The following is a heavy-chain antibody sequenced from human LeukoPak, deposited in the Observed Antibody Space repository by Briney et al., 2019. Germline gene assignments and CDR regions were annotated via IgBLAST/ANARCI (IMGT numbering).Heavy chain of an antibody. Sequence: PGGSLRLSCAASGFTFSSYSMSWVRQAPGKGLEWVSAISGSDGSIYYADSVKGRFTISRDNSKNTLYLQMSSLRAEDTAVYYCAKDLSPGVYWGQGTLVTVSS. V-gene: IGHV3-23*01. D-gene: IGHD2-8*01. CDR2: ISGSDGSI. J-gene: IGHJ4*02. CDR3: AKDLSPGVY. CDR1: GFTFSSYS.